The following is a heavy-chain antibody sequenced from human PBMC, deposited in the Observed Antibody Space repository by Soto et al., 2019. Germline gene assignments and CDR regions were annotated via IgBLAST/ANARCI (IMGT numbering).Heavy chain of an antibody. D-gene: IGHD3-10*01. Sequence: QVQLVESGGGVVQPGRSLRLSCAASGFTFSSYGMHWVRQDPGKGLEWVAVIWDDGSNKYYADSVKGRFTISRDNSKNTLYLQMNSLRAEDTAVYYCARDGSGSGIGKDWFDPWGQGTLVTVSS. CDR1: GFTFSSYG. J-gene: IGHJ5*02. CDR2: IWDDGSNK. V-gene: IGHV3-33*01. CDR3: ARDGSGSGIGKDWFDP.